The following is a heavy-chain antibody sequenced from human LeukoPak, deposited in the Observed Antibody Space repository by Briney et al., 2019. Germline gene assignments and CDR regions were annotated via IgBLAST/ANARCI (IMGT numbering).Heavy chain of an antibody. CDR2: IYYSGST. J-gene: IGHJ4*02. Sequence: SETLSLTCTVSGGSISSYYWSWIRQPPGKGLEWIGYIYYSGSTNYNPSLKSRVTISVDTSKNQFSLKLSSVTAADTAVYYCARSHGDTNFDYWGQGTLVTVSS. D-gene: IGHD4-17*01. CDR1: GGSISSYY. V-gene: IGHV4-59*01. CDR3: ARSHGDTNFDY.